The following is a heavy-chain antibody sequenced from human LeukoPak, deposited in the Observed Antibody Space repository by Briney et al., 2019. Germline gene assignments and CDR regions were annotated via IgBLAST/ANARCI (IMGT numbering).Heavy chain of an antibody. CDR3: ARVGYDFWTPQRWDFDY. Sequence: PGGSLRLSCAASGFTFSSYSMNWVRQAPGKGLEWVSSISSSSSYIYYADSVKGRFTISRDNAKNPLYLQMNSLRAEDTAVYYCARVGYDFWTPQRWDFDYWGQGTLVTVSS. CDR2: ISSSSSYI. D-gene: IGHD3-3*01. CDR1: GFTFSSYS. J-gene: IGHJ4*02. V-gene: IGHV3-21*01.